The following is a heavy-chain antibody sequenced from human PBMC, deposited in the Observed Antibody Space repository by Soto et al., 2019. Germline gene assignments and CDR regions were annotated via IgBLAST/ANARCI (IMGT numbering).Heavy chain of an antibody. CDR1: GFTFSSYA. J-gene: IGHJ1*01. D-gene: IGHD5-12*01. CDR3: AKSTLWGYDSEYFQH. V-gene: IGHV3-23*01. Sequence: GGSLRLSCAASGFTFSSYAMSWVRQAPGKGLEWVSAISGSGGSTYYADSVKGRFTISRDNSKNTLYLQMNSLRAEDTAVYYCAKSTLWGYDSEYFQHWGQGTLVTVSS. CDR2: ISGSGGST.